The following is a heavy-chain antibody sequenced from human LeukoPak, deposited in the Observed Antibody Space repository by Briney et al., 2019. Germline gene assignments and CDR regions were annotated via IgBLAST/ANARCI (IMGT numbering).Heavy chain of an antibody. CDR1: GGTFRSYA. CDR3: ATHSLDHSRGYSDY. Sequence: ASVKVSCKASGGTFRSYALSWVRQAPGQGLEWMGGIIPLMGTSDHAQKFEGRLAISADESTSTGYMELGNLTSEDTAVYYCATHSLDHSRGYSDYWGQGTLVIVSS. CDR2: IIPLMGTS. J-gene: IGHJ4*02. V-gene: IGHV1-69*13. D-gene: IGHD4-23*01.